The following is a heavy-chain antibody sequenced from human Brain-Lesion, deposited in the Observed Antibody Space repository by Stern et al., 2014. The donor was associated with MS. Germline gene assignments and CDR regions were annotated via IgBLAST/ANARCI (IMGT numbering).Heavy chain of an antibody. Sequence: LEASGAEVKKPGASVKVSCKTSGYIFTGYYIHWVRQAPGQGLEWMAWINPNTGGTKYAQKFQGRVTMSRDTSISTAYVELSSLTSDDTAVYYCARDQRGITIFGVVTDYYYLGMDVWGQGTTVTVSS. V-gene: IGHV1-2*02. CDR2: INPNTGGT. J-gene: IGHJ6*02. CDR1: GYIFTGYY. D-gene: IGHD3-3*01. CDR3: ARDQRGITIFGVVTDYYYLGMDV.